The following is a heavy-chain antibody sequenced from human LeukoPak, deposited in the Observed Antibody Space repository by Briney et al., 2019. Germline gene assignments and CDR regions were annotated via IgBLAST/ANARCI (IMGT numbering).Heavy chain of an antibody. CDR2: IKPDGGEE. V-gene: IGHV3-7*03. CDR1: GFTFSNYW. D-gene: IGHD7-27*01. CDR3: ARGANWGWDY. J-gene: IGHJ4*02. Sequence: PGGSLRLSCAASGFTFSNYWMGWVRQTPSKGLQWLANIKPDGGEEHYVDSVRGRFTISRDNAKNSMYLQMNSLRPEDTAVFYCARGANWGWDYWGRGTLVTVSS.